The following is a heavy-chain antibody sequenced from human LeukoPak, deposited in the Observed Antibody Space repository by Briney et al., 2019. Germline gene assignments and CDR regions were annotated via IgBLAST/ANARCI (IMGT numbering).Heavy chain of an antibody. CDR2: IYSSGST. Sequence: SETLSLTCTVSGGSISSYYWSWIRQPTGKGLEWIGRIYSSGSTDYNPSLKSRVSTSVDTSKNQFSLRLSSVTAADTAVYFCAREATPPLPAAMLSGFDPWGQGTLVTVSS. CDR1: GGSISSYY. V-gene: IGHV4-4*07. CDR3: AREATPPLPAAMLSGFDP. J-gene: IGHJ5*02. D-gene: IGHD2-2*01.